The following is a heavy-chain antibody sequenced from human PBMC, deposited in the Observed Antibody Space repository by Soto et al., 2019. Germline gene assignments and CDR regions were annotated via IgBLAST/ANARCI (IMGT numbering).Heavy chain of an antibody. CDR3: VLWRPYYFDY. CDR1: GFTFSSYA. Sequence: EVQLLESGGGLVQPGGSLRLSCAASGFTFSSYAMSWVRQAPGKGLEWVSAISGSGGSPYYADSVKGRFTISRDNSMNTLDLQMNSLRAEDTAVYYCVLWRPYYFDYWGQGTLVTVSS. J-gene: IGHJ4*02. CDR2: ISGSGGSP. V-gene: IGHV3-23*01. D-gene: IGHD3-10*01.